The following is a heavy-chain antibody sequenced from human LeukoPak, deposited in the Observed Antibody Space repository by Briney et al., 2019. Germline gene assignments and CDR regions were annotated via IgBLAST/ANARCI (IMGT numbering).Heavy chain of an antibody. D-gene: IGHD2-15*01. CDR1: GFTFSSYA. V-gene: IGHV3-64*01. Sequence: GGSLRLSCAASGFTFSSYAMHWVRQAPGKGLEYVSAISSNGGSTYYANSVKGRFTISRDNSKNTLYLQMGSLRAEDMAVYYCVQGWRDNWGQGTLVTVSS. J-gene: IGHJ4*02. CDR3: VQGWRDN. CDR2: ISSNGGST.